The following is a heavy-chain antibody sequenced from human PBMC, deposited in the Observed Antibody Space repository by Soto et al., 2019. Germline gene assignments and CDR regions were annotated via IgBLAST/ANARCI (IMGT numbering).Heavy chain of an antibody. CDR2: SRNKANSYTT. D-gene: IGHD1-26*01. Sequence: GGSLRLSCAVSGFTISDHYMDWVRQAPGKGLEWVGRSRNKANSYTTEYAASVKGRFTISRDDSKNSLYLQMNGLKTEDTAVYYCVRVVGAATFDYWGQGTLVTVS. CDR3: VRVVGAATFDY. V-gene: IGHV3-72*01. J-gene: IGHJ4*02. CDR1: GFTISDHY.